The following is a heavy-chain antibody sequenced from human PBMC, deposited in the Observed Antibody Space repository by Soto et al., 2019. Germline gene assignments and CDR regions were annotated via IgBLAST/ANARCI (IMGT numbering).Heavy chain of an antibody. Sequence: TSETLSLTCTVSGGSISSYYWSWIRQPPGKGLEWIGYIYHSGSTNYNPSLKSRVTISVDTSKNQFSLKLSSVTAADTAVYYCAREAGDPNWFDPWGQGTLVTVSS. J-gene: IGHJ5*02. CDR2: IYHSGST. V-gene: IGHV4-59*01. CDR3: AREAGDPNWFDP. CDR1: GGSISSYY. D-gene: IGHD3-16*01.